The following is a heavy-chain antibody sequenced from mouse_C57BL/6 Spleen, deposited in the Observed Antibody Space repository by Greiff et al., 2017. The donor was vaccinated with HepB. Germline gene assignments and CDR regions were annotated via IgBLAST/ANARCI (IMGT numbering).Heavy chain of an antibody. V-gene: IGHV5-16*01. J-gene: IGHJ3*01. CDR1: GFTFSDYY. D-gene: IGHD2-5*01. CDR2: INYDGSST. CDR3: ARPYYSNYGFAY. Sequence: DVHLVESAGGLVQPGSSMKLSCTASGFTFSDYYMAWVRQVPEKGLEWVANINYDGSSTYYLDSLKSRFIISRDNAKNILYLQMSSLNSEDTSTYYCARPYYSNYGFAYWGQGTLVTVSA.